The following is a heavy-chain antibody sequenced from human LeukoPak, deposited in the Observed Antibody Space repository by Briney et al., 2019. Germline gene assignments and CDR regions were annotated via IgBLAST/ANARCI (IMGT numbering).Heavy chain of an antibody. CDR3: ARDRWSDVFDI. D-gene: IGHD4-23*01. V-gene: IGHV4-59*01. J-gene: IGHJ3*02. CDR1: GGSISSYY. Sequence: SETLSLTCTVSGGSISSYYWSWIRQPPGKGLEWTGYIYYSGSTNYNPSLKSRVTISVDTSMNQFSLKLSSVTAADTAVYYCARDRWSDVFDIWGQGTMVTVSS. CDR2: IYYSGST.